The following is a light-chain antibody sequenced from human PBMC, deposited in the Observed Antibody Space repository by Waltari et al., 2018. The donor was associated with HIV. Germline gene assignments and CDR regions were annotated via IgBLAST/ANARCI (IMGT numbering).Light chain of an antibody. J-gene: IGLJ2*01. Sequence: QSALTPPPSVPGAPGQRVTIPCTGNRSNIGEGYVVPWYQHLPGTAPKLLVYRDINRPSGVPDRFSGSKSGTSASLVITGLQAEDEADYYCQSYDSSLRASVFGGGTKLTVL. CDR1: RSNIGEGYV. CDR3: QSYDSSLRASV. V-gene: IGLV1-40*01. CDR2: RDI.